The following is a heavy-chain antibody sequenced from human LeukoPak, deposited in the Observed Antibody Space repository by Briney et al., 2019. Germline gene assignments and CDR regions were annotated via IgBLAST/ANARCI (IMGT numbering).Heavy chain of an antibody. CDR1: GFIFSDHY. Sequence: GGSLRLSCAASGFIFSDHYMDWVRQAPGKGLDGVALIWYDGSNKYYAESVKGRFTISRDNSKNTLFLQMNSLRAEDTAVYYCARNYYYDSTRLYYFDYWGQGTLVTVSS. CDR3: ARNYYYDSTRLYYFDY. CDR2: IWYDGSNK. D-gene: IGHD3-22*01. V-gene: IGHV3-33*08. J-gene: IGHJ4*02.